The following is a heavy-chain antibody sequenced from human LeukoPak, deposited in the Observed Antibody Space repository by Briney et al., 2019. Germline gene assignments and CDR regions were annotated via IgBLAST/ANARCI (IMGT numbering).Heavy chain of an antibody. D-gene: IGHD3-22*01. CDR2: ISWNSGSI. CDR3: AKGRGRGYYDSSGYYFDY. Sequence: GGSLRLSCAASGFTFDDYAMHWVRQAPGKGLEWVSGISWNSGSIGYADSVKGRFTISRDNAKNSLYLQMNSLRAEDTALYYCAKGRGRGYYDSSGYYFDYWSQGTLVTVSS. V-gene: IGHV3-9*01. J-gene: IGHJ4*02. CDR1: GFTFDDYA.